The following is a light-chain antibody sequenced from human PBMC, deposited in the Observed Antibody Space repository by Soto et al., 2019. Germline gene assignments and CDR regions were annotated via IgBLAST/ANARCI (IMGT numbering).Light chain of an antibody. Sequence: QSVLTQPPSASGTPGQRVTISCSGSSSSIGSNSVNWYQQLPRTAPKVLIYTNNQRPSGVPDRFSGSKSGTSASLAISGLQSEDVADYYCAAWDGSRNVYVFGTGTKLPVL. J-gene: IGLJ1*01. CDR3: AAWDGSRNVYV. V-gene: IGLV1-44*01. CDR1: SSSIGSNS. CDR2: TNN.